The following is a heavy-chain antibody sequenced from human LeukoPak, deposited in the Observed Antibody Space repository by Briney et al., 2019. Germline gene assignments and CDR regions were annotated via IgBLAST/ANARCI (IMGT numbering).Heavy chain of an antibody. V-gene: IGHV3-23*01. CDR3: AKGGRSMGLPLDY. D-gene: IGHD5-12*01. CDR1: GFTFSSYA. Sequence: PGGSLRLSCAASGFTFSSYAMSWVHQAPGKGLEWVSAISGSGGSTYYADSVKGRFTISRDNSKNTLYLQMNSLRAEDTAVYYCAKGGRSMGLPLDYWGQGTLVTVSS. CDR2: ISGSGGST. J-gene: IGHJ4*02.